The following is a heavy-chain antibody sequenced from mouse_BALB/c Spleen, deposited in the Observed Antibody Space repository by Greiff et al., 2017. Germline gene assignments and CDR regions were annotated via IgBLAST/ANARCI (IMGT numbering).Heavy chain of an antibody. V-gene: IGHV1-7*01. CDR3: ARGPGGFAD. J-gene: IGHJ3*01. CDR2: INPSTGYT. Sequence: VQLQQSGAELAKPGASVKMSCKASGYTFTSYWMHWVKQRPGQGLEWIGYINPSTGYTEYNQKFKDKATLTADKSSSTAYMQLSSLTSEDSAVYYCARGPGGFADWGQGTLVTVSA. CDR1: GYTFTSYW.